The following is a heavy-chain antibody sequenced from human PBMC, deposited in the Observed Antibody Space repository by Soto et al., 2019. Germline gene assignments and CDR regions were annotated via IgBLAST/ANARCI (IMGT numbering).Heavy chain of an antibody. CDR2: ISGSGGRT. Sequence: GGSLRLSCAASGFTFSSYALSWVRQAPGKGLEWVSSISGSGGRTYYADSVKGRFTISRDNSKNTVYVQLSSLRAEDTAIYYCAKEGLASNYPYFDYWGHGTLVTVSS. V-gene: IGHV3-23*01. J-gene: IGHJ4*01. CDR3: AKEGLASNYPYFDY. D-gene: IGHD4-4*01. CDR1: GFTFSSYA.